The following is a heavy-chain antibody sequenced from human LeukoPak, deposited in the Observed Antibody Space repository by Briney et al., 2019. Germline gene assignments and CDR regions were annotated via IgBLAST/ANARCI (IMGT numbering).Heavy chain of an antibody. CDR1: GFTFSSYA. Sequence: GGSLRLSCAASGFTFSSYAMSWVRQAPGKGLEWVSAISGSGVATYYADSVKGRVTISRDNSKNPLYLPMNSLRAADTAVYYCAKGNYAFWSGYPGLSYFDYWGQGTLVTVSS. V-gene: IGHV3-23*01. J-gene: IGHJ4*02. CDR2: ISGSGVAT. CDR3: AKGNYAFWSGYPGLSYFDY. D-gene: IGHD3-3*01.